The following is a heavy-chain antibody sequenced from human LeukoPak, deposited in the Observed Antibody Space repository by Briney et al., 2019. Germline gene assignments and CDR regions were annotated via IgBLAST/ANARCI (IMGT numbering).Heavy chain of an antibody. Sequence: GSVKVSCKASGYTFTSYGISWVRQAPGQGLEWMGWISAYNGNTNYAQKLQGRVTMTTDTSTSTAYMELRSLRSDDTAVYYCARDGGVYGSGDAFDIWGQGTMATVSS. D-gene: IGHD3-10*01. CDR3: ARDGGVYGSGDAFDI. CDR2: ISAYNGNT. J-gene: IGHJ3*02. CDR1: GYTFTSYG. V-gene: IGHV1-18*01.